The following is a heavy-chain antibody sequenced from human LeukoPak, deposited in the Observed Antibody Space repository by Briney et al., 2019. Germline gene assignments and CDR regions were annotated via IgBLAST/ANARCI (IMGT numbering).Heavy chain of an antibody. CDR1: GGSIRSYY. Sequence: PSETLSHTCTVSGGSIRSYYWSWIRQPPGRGLEWIGYISYSGSTNYTPSLKSRVTISVDTSKNQFSLRLSSVTAADTAVYFCARQEGNYYDRYFDLWGRGTLVTVSS. V-gene: IGHV4-59*08. CDR3: ARQEGNYYDRYFDL. CDR2: ISYSGST. J-gene: IGHJ2*01. D-gene: IGHD3-22*01.